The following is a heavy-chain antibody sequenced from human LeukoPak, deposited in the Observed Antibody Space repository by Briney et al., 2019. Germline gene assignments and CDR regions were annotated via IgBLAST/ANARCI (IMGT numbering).Heavy chain of an antibody. D-gene: IGHD6-13*01. J-gene: IGHJ5*02. CDR2: INNDGSST. Sequence: GGSLRLSCAASGFTFSSYWMHWVRHAPGKGLVWVSRINNDGSSTSYADSVKGRFTISRDNAKNTLYPQMNSLRAEDTAVYYCARPTKEGSSWYWWFDPWGQGTLVTVSS. V-gene: IGHV3-74*01. CDR1: GFTFSSYW. CDR3: ARPTKEGSSWYWWFDP.